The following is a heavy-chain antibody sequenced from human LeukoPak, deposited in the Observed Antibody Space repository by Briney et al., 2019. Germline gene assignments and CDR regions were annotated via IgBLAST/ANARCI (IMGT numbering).Heavy chain of an antibody. CDR1: GFTFDDYG. Sequence: GGSLRLSCAASGFTFDDYGMSWVRQAPGKGLEWVSGISGSGGSTYYADSVKGRFTISRDNSKNTLYLQMNSLRAEDTAVYYCARVLYSSSSGVGYWGQGTLVTVSS. D-gene: IGHD6-6*01. CDR3: ARVLYSSSSGVGY. J-gene: IGHJ4*02. CDR2: ISGSGGST. V-gene: IGHV3-23*01.